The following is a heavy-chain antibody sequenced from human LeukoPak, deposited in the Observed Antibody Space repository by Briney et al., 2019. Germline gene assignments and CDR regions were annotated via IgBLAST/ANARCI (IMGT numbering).Heavy chain of an antibody. Sequence: GALSLSCVASGFMFDDYTMHWVRRAPGRDREWVSLIIWDGGSTYYADSVKGRFTISRDNSKNSLYLQLTSLSTTDTAVYYCAKDSGQDYMDVWGKGTTVTVSS. J-gene: IGHJ6*03. V-gene: IGHV3-43*01. CDR1: GFMFDDYT. CDR3: AKDSGQDYMDV. D-gene: IGHD1-26*01. CDR2: IIWDGGST.